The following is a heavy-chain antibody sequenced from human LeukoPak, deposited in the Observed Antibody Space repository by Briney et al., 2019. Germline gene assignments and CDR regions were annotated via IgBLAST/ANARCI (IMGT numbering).Heavy chain of an antibody. CDR2: ISYDGSNK. D-gene: IGHD5-18*01. V-gene: IGHV3-30*04. CDR3: ARDWGYSYGYNDGFDF. Sequence: GSLRLSCAASGFTFSSYAMHWVRQAPGKGLEWVAVISYDGSNKYYADSVKGRFTISRDNSKNTLYLQMNSLRAEDTAVYYCARDWGYSYGYNDGFDFWGQGTMVTVSS. CDR1: GFTFSSYA. J-gene: IGHJ3*01.